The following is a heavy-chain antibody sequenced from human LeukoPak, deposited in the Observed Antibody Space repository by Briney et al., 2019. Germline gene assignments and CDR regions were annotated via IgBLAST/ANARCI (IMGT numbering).Heavy chain of an antibody. D-gene: IGHD6-19*01. Sequence: PGGSLRLSCAASGFTFSSYAMSWVRQAPGKGLEWVSAISGSGGSTYYADSVKGRFTISRDNSKNTLYLQMNSLRAEDTAVYYCASGHSSGWYGYYYGMDVWGQGTTVTVSS. CDR2: ISGSGGST. V-gene: IGHV3-23*01. J-gene: IGHJ6*02. CDR1: GFTFSSYA. CDR3: ASGHSSGWYGYYYGMDV.